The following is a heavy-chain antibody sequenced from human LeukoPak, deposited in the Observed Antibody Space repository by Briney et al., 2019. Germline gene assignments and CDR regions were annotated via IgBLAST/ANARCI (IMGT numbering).Heavy chain of an antibody. V-gene: IGHV3-43*02. CDR1: GFTFDDYA. Sequence: GGSLRLSCAASGFTFDDYAMHWVRQAPGKGLEWVSLSGDGGSTYYADSVRGRFTISRDNSKNSLYLQMDSLRTEDTAFYYCAKEIDTLGTNAFDIWGQGTMVTAYS. J-gene: IGHJ3*02. CDR2: SGDGGST. D-gene: IGHD2-15*01. CDR3: AKEIDTLGTNAFDI.